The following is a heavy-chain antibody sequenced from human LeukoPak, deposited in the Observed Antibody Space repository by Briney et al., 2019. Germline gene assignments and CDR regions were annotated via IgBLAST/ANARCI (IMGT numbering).Heavy chain of an antibody. D-gene: IGHD6-19*01. Sequence: PGGSLRLSCAASEFIFSDYAMGWVRQAPGKGLEWVSTIDKTTYPTFYADSEKGRFTISRDNSKNTLYLQMNSLRTEDTAVYFCAKFEGATIPGWFNDYWGQGILVTVSS. CDR2: IDKTTYPT. CDR3: AKFEGATIPGWFNDY. J-gene: IGHJ4*02. CDR1: EFIFSDYA. V-gene: IGHV3-23*05.